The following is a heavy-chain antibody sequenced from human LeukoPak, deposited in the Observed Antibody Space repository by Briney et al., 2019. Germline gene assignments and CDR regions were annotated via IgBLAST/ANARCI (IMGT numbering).Heavy chain of an antibody. J-gene: IGHJ4*02. CDR1: GFTFGSYA. V-gene: IGHV3-30-3*01. D-gene: IGHD4-17*01. CDR3: ARGEDDYGDYFDY. Sequence: QPGRSLRLSCAASGFTFGSYAMHWVRQAPGKGLEWVAVISYDGSNKYYADSVKGRFTISRDNSKNTLYLQMNSLRAEDTAVYYCARGEDDYGDYFDYWGQGTLVTVSS. CDR2: ISYDGSNK.